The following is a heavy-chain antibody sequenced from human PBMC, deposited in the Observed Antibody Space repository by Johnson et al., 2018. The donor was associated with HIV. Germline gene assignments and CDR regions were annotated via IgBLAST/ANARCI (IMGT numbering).Heavy chain of an antibody. CDR2: IKQDGSEK. D-gene: IGHD5-12*01. CDR1: DFTSSNYW. CDR3: ARESGYFGNPAFDI. Sequence: MLLVESGGGLVQPGGSLRLSCAAFDFTSSNYWMSWVRQAPGKGLEWVANIKQDGSEKYYVDSVKGRFTISRDNAKNSLYLQMNSLRAEDTAVYYCARESGYFGNPAFDIWGQGTMVTVSS. V-gene: IGHV3-7*01. J-gene: IGHJ3*02.